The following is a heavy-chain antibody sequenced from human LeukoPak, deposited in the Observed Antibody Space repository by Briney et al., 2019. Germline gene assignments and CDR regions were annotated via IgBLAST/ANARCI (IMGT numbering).Heavy chain of an antibody. D-gene: IGHD6-13*01. Sequence: PSETLSLTCAVYGGSFSGYYWSWIRQPPGKGLGWIGEITHCGSTNNNPSLKSRVTISVDTSKNQFSLELNSVTAADTAVYYCARGGWHSSSWYFDYWGQGTLVTVSS. V-gene: IGHV4-34*01. CDR3: ARGGWHSSSWYFDY. CDR2: ITHCGST. CDR1: GGSFSGYY. J-gene: IGHJ4*02.